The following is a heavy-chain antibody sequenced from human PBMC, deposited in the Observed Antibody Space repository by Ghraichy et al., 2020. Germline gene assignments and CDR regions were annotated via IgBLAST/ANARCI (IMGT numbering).Heavy chain of an antibody. V-gene: IGHV4-4*02. Sequence: GSLNISCAVSGGSISSSNWWSWVRQPPGKGLEWIGEIYHSGSTNYNPSLKSRVTISVDKSKNQFSLKLSSVTAADTAVYYCARAQIVAAAEDYYYGMDVWGQGTTVTVSS. J-gene: IGHJ6*02. CDR3: ARAQIVAAAEDYYYGMDV. CDR2: IYHSGST. CDR1: GGSISSSNW. D-gene: IGHD6-13*01.